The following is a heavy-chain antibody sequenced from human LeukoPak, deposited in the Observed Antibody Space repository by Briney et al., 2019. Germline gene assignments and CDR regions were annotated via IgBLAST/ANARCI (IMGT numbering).Heavy chain of an antibody. Sequence: GGSLRLSCAASGFTFNRYAMSWVRQAPGKGLEWVSDISGGSSSIYYADSVKGRFTISRDNSKNTLFLQMDSLRADDTAVYYCAKLGGSSRSGYYVDYWGQGTLVTVSS. CDR2: ISGGSSSI. V-gene: IGHV3-23*01. CDR1: GFTFNRYA. J-gene: IGHJ4*02. D-gene: IGHD3-10*01. CDR3: AKLGGSSRSGYYVDY.